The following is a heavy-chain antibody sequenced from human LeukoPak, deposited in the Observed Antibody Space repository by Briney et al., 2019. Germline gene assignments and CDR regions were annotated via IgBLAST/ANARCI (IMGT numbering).Heavy chain of an antibody. Sequence: GGSLRLSCVASDFTISSYSMNWVRQAPGKGLEWVSHISSDSRKIYYADSVKGRLTISRDNARNSVYLQMHSLRAEDAGVYYCTSTIGDVWGQGTTVTVSS. J-gene: IGHJ6*02. D-gene: IGHD1-26*01. V-gene: IGHV3-48*01. CDR3: TSTIGDV. CDR2: ISSDSRKI. CDR1: DFTISSYS.